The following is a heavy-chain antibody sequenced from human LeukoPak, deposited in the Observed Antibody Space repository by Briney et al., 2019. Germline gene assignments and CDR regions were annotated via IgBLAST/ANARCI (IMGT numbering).Heavy chain of an antibody. J-gene: IGHJ4*02. V-gene: IGHV3-30*03. Sequence: GGSLRLSCAASGFTFSSYGMHWIRQAPGKGLEWVALISHAGSNEYYAASVKGRFTISRDNSNNTFYLQMNSLRPEDTAVYYCARGGAPAVYFDYWGQGALVIVSS. D-gene: IGHD1-26*01. CDR2: ISHAGSNE. CDR3: ARGGAPAVYFDY. CDR1: GFTFSSYG.